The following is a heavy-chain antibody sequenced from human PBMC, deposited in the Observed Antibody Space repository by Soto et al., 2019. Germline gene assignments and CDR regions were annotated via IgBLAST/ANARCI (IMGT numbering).Heavy chain of an antibody. V-gene: IGHV3-74*01. J-gene: IGHJ6*02. CDR3: XXXXXXXXXXXXYGXDV. CDR1: GFTFSSYW. Sequence: EVQLVESGGGLVQPGGSLRLSCAASGFTFSSYWMHWVRQAPGKGLXXXXRINSDGSSTSYADSVKGRFTISRDNAKXXXXXXXXXXXXXXXXXXXXXXXXXXXXXXXXYGXDVWGQGTTVTVSS. CDR2: INSDGSST.